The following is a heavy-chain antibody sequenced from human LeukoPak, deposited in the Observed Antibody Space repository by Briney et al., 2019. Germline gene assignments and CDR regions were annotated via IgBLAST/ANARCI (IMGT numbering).Heavy chain of an antibody. D-gene: IGHD3-10*01. J-gene: IGHJ4*02. Sequence: PGGSLRLSCVASGFMFSVYGMHWVRQAPGKGPEWVAVIWNDGSNKYYADSVKGRFTISRDNSKNALYLQMNSLRAVDTAVYSCARASGPFDYWGQGTLVTVSS. CDR2: IWNDGSNK. V-gene: IGHV3-33*01. CDR1: GFMFSVYG. CDR3: ARASGPFDY.